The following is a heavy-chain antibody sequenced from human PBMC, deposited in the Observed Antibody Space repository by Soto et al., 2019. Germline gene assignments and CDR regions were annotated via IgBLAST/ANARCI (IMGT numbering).Heavy chain of an antibody. J-gene: IGHJ4*02. D-gene: IGHD6-19*01. Sequence: GSLRPSGAASGFTFSSYEMNWVRQAPGKGLEWVSYISSSGSTIYYADSVKGRFTIARDKAKNSLYLQMNSLRAEDTAVYYCASRQWLDWGQGTLVTVYS. CDR3: ASRQWLD. V-gene: IGHV3-48*03. CDR2: ISSSGSTI. CDR1: GFTFSSYE.